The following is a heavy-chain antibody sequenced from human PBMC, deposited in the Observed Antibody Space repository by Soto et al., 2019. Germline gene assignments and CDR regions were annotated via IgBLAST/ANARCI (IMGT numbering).Heavy chain of an antibody. D-gene: IGHD3-10*01. Sequence: PSETLSLTCTVSGGSVSRDNYYWSWIRQPPGKGLDWIGYIYESGSTNYNPSLKGRVTISVDTSKNQFSLKLTSVTAADTAVYYCARSAFGSGTYDQNWFDPWGQGTLVTVSS. CDR3: ARSAFGSGTYDQNWFDP. V-gene: IGHV4-61*01. J-gene: IGHJ5*02. CDR1: GGSVSRDNYY. CDR2: IYESGST.